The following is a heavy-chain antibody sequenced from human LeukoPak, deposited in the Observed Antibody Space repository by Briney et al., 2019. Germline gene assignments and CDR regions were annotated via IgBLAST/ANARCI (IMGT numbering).Heavy chain of an antibody. CDR3: ARGMIVVVPAAIAFDY. D-gene: IGHD2-2*01. Sequence: SETLSLTCAVYGGSFSGYYWSWIRQPPGKGLEWIGEINHSGSTNYNPSLKSRVTISVDTSKDQFSLKLSSVTAADTAVYYCARGMIVVVPAAIAFDYWGQGTLVTVSS. V-gene: IGHV4-34*01. CDR1: GGSFSGYY. J-gene: IGHJ4*02. CDR2: INHSGST.